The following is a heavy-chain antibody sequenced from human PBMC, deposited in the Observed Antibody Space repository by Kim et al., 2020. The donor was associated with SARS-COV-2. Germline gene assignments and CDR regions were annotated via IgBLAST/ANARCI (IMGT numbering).Heavy chain of an antibody. CDR1: GGSISSDGNY. D-gene: IGHD2-2*01. V-gene: IGHV4-31*03. Sequence: SETLSLTCTVSGGSISSDGNYWTWIRQHPGKGLEWIGYIHYSGDTYYNPSLKSRLTISVDTSKNQFSLKLSSVTAADTAVYYCARQLGYCSSTSCYDYYNYGMDVWGQGTTVIVSS. CDR2: IHYSGDT. J-gene: IGHJ6*02. CDR3: ARQLGYCSSTSCYDYYNYGMDV.